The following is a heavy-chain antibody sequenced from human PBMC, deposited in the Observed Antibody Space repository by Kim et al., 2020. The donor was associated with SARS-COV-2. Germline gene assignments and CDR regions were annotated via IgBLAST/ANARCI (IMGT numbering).Heavy chain of an antibody. CDR2: ISTSGST. Sequence: SETLSLTCTVSGGSINSDNSFWSWIRQPAGKGLEYIGRISTSGSTNYNPSLKSRVTISLDTSKNHFSLKLSSVTAADTAFYYCARDMGHFQYAFDIWGQGSLVAVSS. D-gene: IGHD3-10*01. J-gene: IGHJ3*02. V-gene: IGHV4-61*02. CDR3: ARDMGHFQYAFDI. CDR1: GGSINSDNSF.